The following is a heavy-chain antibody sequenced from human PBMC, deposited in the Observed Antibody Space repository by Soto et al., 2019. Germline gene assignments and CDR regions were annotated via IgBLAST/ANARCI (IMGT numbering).Heavy chain of an antibody. CDR2: ISGSGGST. J-gene: IGHJ5*02. CDR1: GFTFSSYA. Sequence: GGSLRLSCAASGFTFSSYAMSWVRQAPGKGLEWVSAISGSGGSTYYADSVKGRFTISRDNSKNTLYLQMNSLRAEDTAVYYFAKDILSVYDFGSGYFYGTYNWFDPWGQGTLVTVSS. D-gene: IGHD3-3*01. V-gene: IGHV3-23*01. CDR3: AKDILSVYDFGSGYFYGTYNWFDP.